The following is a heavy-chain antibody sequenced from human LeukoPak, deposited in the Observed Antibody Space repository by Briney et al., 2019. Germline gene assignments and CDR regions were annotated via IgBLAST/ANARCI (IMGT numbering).Heavy chain of an antibody. CDR1: VGSVSSDSYY. CDR3: ARGGDSGVYFDY. Sequence: SETLSLTCTVSVGSVSSDSYYWSWIRQPPGKGLEWIGYVYYSGRTNYNPSLKSRVTILVDTDKNQFSLKMRSVTAADTAVYYCARGGDSGVYFDYWGQGTLVTVSS. CDR2: VYYSGRT. V-gene: IGHV4-61*01. J-gene: IGHJ4*02. D-gene: IGHD2-15*01.